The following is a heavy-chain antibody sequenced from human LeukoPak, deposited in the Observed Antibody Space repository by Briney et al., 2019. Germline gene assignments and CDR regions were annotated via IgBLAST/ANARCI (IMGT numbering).Heavy chain of an antibody. Sequence: SETLSLTCTVSGGSISSYYWSWIRQPPGKGLEWIGYIHYSGSTNYNPSLKSRVTISVDTSKNQFSLKLSSVTAADTAVYYCARVDSSGWYRVYWGQGTLVTVSS. CDR2: IHYSGST. J-gene: IGHJ4*02. CDR1: GGSISSYY. D-gene: IGHD6-19*01. CDR3: ARVDSSGWYRVY. V-gene: IGHV4-59*01.